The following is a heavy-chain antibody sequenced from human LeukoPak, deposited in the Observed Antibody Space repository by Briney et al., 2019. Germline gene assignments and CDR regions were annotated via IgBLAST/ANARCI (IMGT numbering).Heavy chain of an antibody. CDR3: ARESIGVVGTSLLDY. Sequence: SETLSLTCTVSGASITSGSYYWTWIRQAAGKGLEWIGRIYTSGKTYYHPSLQSRVTISLDTSKNQISLRLDSVTATDTAVFYCARESIGVVGTSLLDYWGHGTLVTVSS. J-gene: IGHJ4*01. V-gene: IGHV4-61*02. CDR2: IYTSGKT. CDR1: GASITSGSYY. D-gene: IGHD6-19*01.